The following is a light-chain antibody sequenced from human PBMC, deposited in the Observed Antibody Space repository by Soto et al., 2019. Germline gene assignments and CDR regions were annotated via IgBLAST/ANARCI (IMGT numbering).Light chain of an antibody. CDR1: SSNIGRNY. CDR3: ATWDDSLSGWV. V-gene: IGLV1-47*01. J-gene: IGLJ3*02. Sequence: QSVLTQPPSASGTPGQRVTISCSGSSSNIGRNYVYWYQQFPGTAPKLLIYRNNQRPSGVPDRFSGSESGTSASLAISGLRSEDEDDYYCATWDDSLSGWVFGGGTKVTVL. CDR2: RNN.